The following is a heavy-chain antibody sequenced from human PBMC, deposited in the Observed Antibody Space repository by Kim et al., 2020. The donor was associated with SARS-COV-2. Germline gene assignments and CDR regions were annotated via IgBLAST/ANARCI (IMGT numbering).Heavy chain of an antibody. CDR1: GFIFNTYG. Sequence: GGSLRLSCAASGFIFNTYGMHWVRQAPGKGLEWVAVIWYDGSNKYYADSVKGRFTISRDNSKNRLYLQMNGLRAEDTAVYYCARDNCSSTSCYFYYGMDV. D-gene: IGHD2-2*01. CDR2: IWYDGSNK. J-gene: IGHJ6*01. V-gene: IGHV3-33*01. CDR3: ARDNCSSTSCYFYYGMDV.